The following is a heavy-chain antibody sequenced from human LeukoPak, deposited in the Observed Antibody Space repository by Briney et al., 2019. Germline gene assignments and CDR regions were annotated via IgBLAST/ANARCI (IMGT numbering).Heavy chain of an antibody. CDR2: ISSSGSTI. CDR3: ARNFDWLLVGLDAFDI. J-gene: IGHJ3*02. Sequence: PGGSLRLSCAASGFTFSDYYMSWIRQAPGKGLEWVSYISSSGSTIYYANSVKGRFTISRDNAKNSLYLQMNSLRAEDTAVYYRARNFDWLLVGLDAFDIWGQGTMVTVSS. V-gene: IGHV3-11*04. D-gene: IGHD3-9*01. CDR1: GFTFSDYY.